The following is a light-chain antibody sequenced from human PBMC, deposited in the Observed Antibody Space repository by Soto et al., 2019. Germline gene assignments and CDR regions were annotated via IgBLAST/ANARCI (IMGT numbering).Light chain of an antibody. CDR3: QQYDTSPRT. V-gene: IGKV3-20*01. J-gene: IGKJ1*01. CDR2: DAS. CDR1: QSLSTNY. Sequence: EIVLTQSPGTLSLSPGERATLSCGTSQSLSTNYLAWYQQKPGQAPRLLIYDASSRATGIPDRFSGSGSGTDFTLTISRLEPEDFALYFCQQYDTSPRTFGQGTKVDIK.